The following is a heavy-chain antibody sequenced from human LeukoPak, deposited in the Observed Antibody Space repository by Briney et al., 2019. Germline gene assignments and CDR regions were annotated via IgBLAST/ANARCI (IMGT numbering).Heavy chain of an antibody. Sequence: GASVKVSCKASGYTFTGYYMHWVRPAPGQGLEWMGWINPNSGGTNYAQKFQGRVTMTRDTSISTAYMELSRLRSDDTAVYYCAKTQDRYCSGGSCYGDRRFDPWGQGTLVTVSS. V-gene: IGHV1-2*02. CDR3: AKTQDRYCSGGSCYGDRRFDP. J-gene: IGHJ5*02. CDR1: GYTFTGYY. CDR2: INPNSGGT. D-gene: IGHD2-15*01.